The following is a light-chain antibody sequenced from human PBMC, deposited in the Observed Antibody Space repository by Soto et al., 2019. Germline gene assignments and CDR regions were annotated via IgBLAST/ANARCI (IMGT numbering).Light chain of an antibody. CDR1: QSVSSY. J-gene: IGKJ1*01. CDR3: QQRSNWPPWT. CDR2: DAS. V-gene: IGKV3-11*01. Sequence: EIVWTQSPATLSLSPRERATLSCRASQSVSSYLAWYQQKPGQAPRLLIYDASNRATGLPARFSGSGSGTDFTLTIISLVAEDFAVYYCQQRSNWPPWTFGQGTKVEIK.